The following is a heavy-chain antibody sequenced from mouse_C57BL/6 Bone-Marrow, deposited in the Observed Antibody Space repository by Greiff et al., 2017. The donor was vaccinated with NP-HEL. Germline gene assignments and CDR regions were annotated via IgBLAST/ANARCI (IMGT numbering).Heavy chain of an antibody. J-gene: IGHJ4*01. CDR1: GYSFTSYY. Sequence: VQLQQSGPELVKPGASVKISCKASGYSFTSYYIHWVKPRPGQGLEWIGWIYPGSGNTKYNEKFKGKATLTADTSSSTAYMQLSSLTSEDSAVYYCARGDDYPLYAMDYWGQGTSVTVSS. D-gene: IGHD2-4*01. CDR2: IYPGSGNT. V-gene: IGHV1-66*01. CDR3: ARGDDYPLYAMDY.